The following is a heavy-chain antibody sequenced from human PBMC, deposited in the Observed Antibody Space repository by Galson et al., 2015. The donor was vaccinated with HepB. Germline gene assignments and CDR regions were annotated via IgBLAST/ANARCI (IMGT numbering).Heavy chain of an antibody. CDR1: GVSISSTAYY. Sequence: SETLSLTCTVSGVSISSTAYYWGWIRQPPGKGLEWIGSFSYRGSPYYNPSLNSRLTISVDTSKNQVSLKLSSVTAADTAVYYCARGTDYFDYWGQGILVTVSS. CDR3: ARGTDYFDY. CDR2: FSYRGSP. D-gene: IGHD3/OR15-3a*01. V-gene: IGHV4-39*01. J-gene: IGHJ4*02.